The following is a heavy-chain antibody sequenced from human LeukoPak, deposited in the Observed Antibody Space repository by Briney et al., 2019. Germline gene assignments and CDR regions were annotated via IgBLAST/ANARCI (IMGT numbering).Heavy chain of an antibody. D-gene: IGHD3-10*01. Sequence: PGGSLRLSCVVSGFTLNDYGIHWVRQPPGGGLEWVAFVRYDGSETYFGDSMKGRFTISRDTAKNTVYVQMNSVRPEDTAVYYCAKSSITMVDWDWFDPWGQGTLVTVSS. J-gene: IGHJ5*02. CDR3: AKSSITMVDWDWFDP. CDR1: GFTLNDYG. CDR2: VRYDGSET. V-gene: IGHV3-30*02.